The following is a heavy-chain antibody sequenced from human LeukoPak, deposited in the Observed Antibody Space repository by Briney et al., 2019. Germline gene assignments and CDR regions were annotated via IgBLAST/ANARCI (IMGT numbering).Heavy chain of an antibody. Sequence: PSETLSLTCTVSGGSISSLGYYWSWIRQPAGKGLEWIGHIYTSGSTNYNPSLESRVTISLDTSKNQFSLKLSSVTAADTAVYHCARDPYCSSTSCYDYWGQGTLVTVSS. CDR2: IYTSGST. V-gene: IGHV4-61*09. CDR3: ARDPYCSSTSCYDY. J-gene: IGHJ4*02. CDR1: GGSISSLGYY. D-gene: IGHD2-2*01.